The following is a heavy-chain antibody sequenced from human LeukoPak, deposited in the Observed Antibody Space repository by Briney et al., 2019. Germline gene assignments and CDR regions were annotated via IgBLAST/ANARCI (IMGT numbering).Heavy chain of an antibody. D-gene: IGHD6-13*01. CDR2: INPSGGST. Sequence: ASVKVSCKASGYTFTSYYMHWVRQAPGQGLEWMGIINPSGGSTSYAQNFQGRVTMTRDTSTSTVYMELSSLRSEDTAVYYCARGPLGSSSWYFLDPYFDYWGPGTLVTVSS. V-gene: IGHV1-46*01. J-gene: IGHJ4*02. CDR1: GYTFTSYY. CDR3: ARGPLGSSSWYFLDPYFDY.